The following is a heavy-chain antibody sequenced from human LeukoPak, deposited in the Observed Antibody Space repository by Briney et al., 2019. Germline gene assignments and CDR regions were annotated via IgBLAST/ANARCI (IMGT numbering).Heavy chain of an antibody. J-gene: IGHJ5*02. Sequence: SETLSLTRTVSDDSISSYCWSWIRQPPGKGLEWIGYMHYIGSTNYNPSLKSRVTISVDTSKNQFSLKLSSVTAADTAVYYCVRGSNWFDPWGQGTLVTVSS. CDR1: DDSISSYC. V-gene: IGHV4-59*01. CDR2: MHYIGST. CDR3: VRGSNWFDP.